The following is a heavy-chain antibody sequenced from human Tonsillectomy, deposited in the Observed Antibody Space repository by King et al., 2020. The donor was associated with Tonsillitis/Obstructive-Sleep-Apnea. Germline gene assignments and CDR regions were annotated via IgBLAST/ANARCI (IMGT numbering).Heavy chain of an antibody. V-gene: IGHV1-18*01. CDR3: ARQTGTTSVWFDP. D-gene: IGHD1-7*01. Sequence: VQLVESGAEVKKPGASVKVSCKASGYTFTSYGISWVRQAPGQGLEWMGWIRTYNGNTNYAQKLQGRVTMTTDTSTSTAYMGQRSLRSDDTAVYYCARQTGTTSVWFDPWGQGTLVTVSS. J-gene: IGHJ5*02. CDR1: GYTFTSYG. CDR2: IRTYNGNT.